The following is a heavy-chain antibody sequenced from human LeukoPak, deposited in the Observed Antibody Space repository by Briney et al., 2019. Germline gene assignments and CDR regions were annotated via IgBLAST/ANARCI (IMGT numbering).Heavy chain of an antibody. D-gene: IGHD2-2*01. J-gene: IGHJ4*02. V-gene: IGHV1-24*01. CDR1: GYTLTELS. Sequence: ASVKVSCKVSGYTLTELSMHWVRQAPGKGREWMGVFDPEDGETIYAQKFQGRVTMTEDTSTDTAYMELSSLRSEDTAVYYCATYPLVVPAAMVPDGYYFDYWGQGTLVTVSS. CDR3: ATYPLVVPAAMVPDGYYFDY. CDR2: FDPEDGET.